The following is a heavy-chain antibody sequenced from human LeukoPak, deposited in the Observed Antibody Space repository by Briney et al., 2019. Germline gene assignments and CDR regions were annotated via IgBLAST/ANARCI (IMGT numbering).Heavy chain of an antibody. CDR1: GFTFSNYE. V-gene: IGHV3-48*03. Sequence: PGGSLRLSCAASGFTFSNYEMNWVRQAPEKGLEWVSYISSVGSTIHYADSVKGRFTISRDNAKNSLYLQMNSLRAEDTAFYYCARGTTVITPFDYWGQGTLVTVSS. D-gene: IGHD4-23*01. CDR2: ISSVGSTI. J-gene: IGHJ4*02. CDR3: ARGTTVITPFDY.